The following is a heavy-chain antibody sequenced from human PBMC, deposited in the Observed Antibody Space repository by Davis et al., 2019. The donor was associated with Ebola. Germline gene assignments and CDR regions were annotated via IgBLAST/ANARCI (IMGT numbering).Heavy chain of an antibody. V-gene: IGHV4-59*08. J-gene: IGHJ6*02. CDR1: GDSISRSY. Sequence: MPSETLSLTCGVSGDSISRSYWSWIRQPPGKGLEWIGYIYYSGNTNYNPSLKSRVTISVDTSKNQFSLKLSSVTAADTAVYYCISTPYYYYGMDVWGQGTTVTVSS. CDR3: ISTPYYYYGMDV. CDR2: IYYSGNT. D-gene: IGHD2-2*01.